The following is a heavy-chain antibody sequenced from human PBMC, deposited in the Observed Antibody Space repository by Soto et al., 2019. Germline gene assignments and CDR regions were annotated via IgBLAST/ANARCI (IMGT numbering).Heavy chain of an antibody. CDR3: ARGPSTMVRGVIKTWAPFDY. V-gene: IGHV4-34*01. CDR2: INHSGST. J-gene: IGHJ4*02. CDR1: GGSFSGYY. Sequence: QVQLQQWGAGLLKPSETLSLTCAVYGGSFSGYYWSWIRQPPGKGLEWIGEINHSGSTNYNPSLKSRVTISVDTSKNQFSLKLSSVTAADTAVYYCARGPSTMVRGVIKTWAPFDYWGQGTLVTVSS. D-gene: IGHD3-10*01.